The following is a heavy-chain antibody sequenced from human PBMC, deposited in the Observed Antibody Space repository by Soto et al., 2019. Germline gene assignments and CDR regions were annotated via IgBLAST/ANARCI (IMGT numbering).Heavy chain of an antibody. J-gene: IGHJ6*02. CDR1: GVSISSYY. CDR2: IYYSGST. V-gene: IGHV4-59*01. D-gene: IGHD4-17*01. CDR3: ARVGRDYGDSIYYYGMDV. Sequence: PSETLSLTCTVSGVSISSYYWIWIRQPPGKGLEWIGYIYYSGSTNYNPSLKSRVTISVDTSKNQFSLKLSSVTAADTAVYYCARVGRDYGDSIYYYGMDVWGQGTTVTVSS.